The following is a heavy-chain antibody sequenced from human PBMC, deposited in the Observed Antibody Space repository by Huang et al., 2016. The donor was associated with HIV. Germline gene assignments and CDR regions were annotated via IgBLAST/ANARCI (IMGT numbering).Heavy chain of an antibody. J-gene: IGHJ4*02. D-gene: IGHD4-17*01. Sequence: QVHLVQSGAEVKKPGASVKVSCKASGYTFTNYDINWVRPAPGRGVEWMGWSNPNTGNTGFAQSFQGRVTMTRKTSITTAYMELTSLTSEDTAVYYCARSAYGDLDYWGLGTLVIVSS. CDR1: GYTFTNYD. CDR3: ARSAYGDLDY. CDR2: SNPNTGNT. V-gene: IGHV1-8*02.